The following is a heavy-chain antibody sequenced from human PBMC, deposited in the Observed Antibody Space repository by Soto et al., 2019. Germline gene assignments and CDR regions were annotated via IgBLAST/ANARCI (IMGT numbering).Heavy chain of an antibody. CDR2: TYYRSKWYN. Sequence: QVQLQQSGPGLVKPSQTLSLMCDISGDSVSSVTATWSWIRQSPSRGLEWLGRTYYRSKWYNDYAVSVKIRIVITPDTSMNPLTLQLNSVTPEDTAVYFCARDGSGFHWYFDVWGRGTLVTVSS. D-gene: IGHD6-19*01. J-gene: IGHJ2*01. CDR3: ARDGSGFHWYFDV. V-gene: IGHV6-1*01. CDR1: GDSVSSVTAT.